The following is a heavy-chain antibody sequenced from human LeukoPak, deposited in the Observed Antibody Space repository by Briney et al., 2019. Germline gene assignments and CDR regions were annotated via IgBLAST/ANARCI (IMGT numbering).Heavy chain of an antibody. CDR1: GYTFTGYY. J-gene: IGHJ4*02. D-gene: IGHD3-22*01. CDR2: INPNSGGT. Sequence: GASVKVSCKASGYTFTGYYMHWVRQAPGQGLEWMGWINPNSGGTNYAQKFQGRVTMTRDTSISTAYMELSRLRSDDTAVYYCARDGGYYYDSSGYYTYWGQGTLVTVSS. CDR3: ARDGGYYYDSSGYYTY. V-gene: IGHV1-2*02.